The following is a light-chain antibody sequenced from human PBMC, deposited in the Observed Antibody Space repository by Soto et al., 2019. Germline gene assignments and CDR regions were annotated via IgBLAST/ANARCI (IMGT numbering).Light chain of an antibody. V-gene: IGLV2-14*01. J-gene: IGLJ1*01. CDR1: SSDVGGYNY. CDR3: TSYRSSSTLDV. Sequence: QSVLSQPASVSGSPGQSITISCTGTSSDVGGYNYVSLYQQYPGKAPKLIIYEVNKRPSGVSNRFSGSKSGNTASLTITGLQADDESDYYCTSYRSSSTLDVFGTATKVTVL. CDR2: EVN.